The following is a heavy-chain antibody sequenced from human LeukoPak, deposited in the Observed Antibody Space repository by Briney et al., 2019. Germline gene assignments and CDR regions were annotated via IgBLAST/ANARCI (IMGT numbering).Heavy chain of an antibody. CDR1: GFTFSDSY. CDR2: ISSGFINI. D-gene: IGHD5-12*01. CDR3: ARGSADYSWYMNV. V-gene: IGHV3-11*01. J-gene: IGHJ6*04. Sequence: TTGGSLRLSCAASGFTFSDSYMSWIRQAPGKGREWISYISSGFINIYYADSVKGRFTISRDNAKNSLYLQMNSLRAEDTAVYYCARGSADYSWYMNVWGKGTTVTVSS.